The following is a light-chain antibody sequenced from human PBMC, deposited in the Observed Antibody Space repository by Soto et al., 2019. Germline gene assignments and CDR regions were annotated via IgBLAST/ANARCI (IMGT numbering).Light chain of an antibody. J-gene: IGLJ1*01. CDR2: DDF. V-gene: IGLV1-51*01. CDR1: SSDIGNNL. Sequence: QSALTQPPSVSAAPGQKVTISCSGSSSDIGNNLVSWYQQFPGSAPRLLIYDDFKRPSGIPDRFSGSKSGTSATLGITGLQTGDEADYYCLTRDKSLTAYVFGTGTKFTVL. CDR3: LTRDKSLTAYV.